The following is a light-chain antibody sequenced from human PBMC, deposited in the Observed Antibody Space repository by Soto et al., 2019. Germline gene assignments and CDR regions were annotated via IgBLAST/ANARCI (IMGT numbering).Light chain of an antibody. CDR1: NIGSKN. CDR2: RDS. Sequence: SSELTQPLSASVALGQTARITCGGNNIGSKNVHWYQQKPGQAPVLVIYRDSNRPSGIPERFSGSNSGNTATLTISRAQAGDEADYYCQVWDSSTARVFGGGTKVTVL. CDR3: QVWDSSTARV. J-gene: IGLJ2*01. V-gene: IGLV3-9*01.